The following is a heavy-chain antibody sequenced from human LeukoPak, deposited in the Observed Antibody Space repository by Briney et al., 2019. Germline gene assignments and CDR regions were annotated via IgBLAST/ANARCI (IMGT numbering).Heavy chain of an antibody. V-gene: IGHV3-43D*04. CDR2: ISWGGGST. Sequence: GGSLRLSCAASGFTFDDYARHWVRQPPGKGLEGFSLISWGGGSTYYPDSVKGRFTISRDTSKNSLYLQMNSLRAEDTALYSCAKAGYGWPSYDIDYWGQGTLVTVSS. J-gene: IGHJ4*02. CDR1: GFTFDDYA. D-gene: IGHD5-18*01. CDR3: AKAGYGWPSYDIDY.